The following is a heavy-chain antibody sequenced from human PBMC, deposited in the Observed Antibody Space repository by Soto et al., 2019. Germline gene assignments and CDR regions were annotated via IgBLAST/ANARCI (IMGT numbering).Heavy chain of an antibody. D-gene: IGHD3-9*01. CDR2: IIPIFGTA. Sequence: QVQLVQSGAEVKKPGSSVKGSCKASGGTFSSYAISWVRQAPGQGLEWIGGIIPIFGTANYAQKFKGSVTITADVSTSTAYMELSRLRSEDTSVYYCARSVYILTGYYPGYWGQGTLVTVSS. V-gene: IGHV1-69*01. CDR1: GGTFSSYA. CDR3: ARSVYILTGYYPGY. J-gene: IGHJ4*02.